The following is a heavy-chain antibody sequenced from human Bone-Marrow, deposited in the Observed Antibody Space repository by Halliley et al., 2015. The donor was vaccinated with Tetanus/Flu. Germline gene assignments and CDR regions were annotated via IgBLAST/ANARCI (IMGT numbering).Heavy chain of an antibody. CDR2: ISYRGGP. Sequence: WIGYISYRGGPPYNPSFRSRAAISMGTSNNQFSLRLNSLTAADTAVFYCAKAPYSSGWPDSWGQGTLVTVSS. V-gene: IGHV4-31*02. J-gene: IGHJ4*02. CDR3: AKAPYSSGWPDS. D-gene: IGHD6-19*01.